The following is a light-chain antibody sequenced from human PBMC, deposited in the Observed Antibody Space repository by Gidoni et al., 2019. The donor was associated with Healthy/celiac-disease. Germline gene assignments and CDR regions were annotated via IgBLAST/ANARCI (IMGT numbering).Light chain of an antibody. CDR2: AAS. Sequence: DIQMTQSPSSLSASVGDRVTITCRASQSISSYLNWYQQKPGKAPKLLIYAASSLQSWVPSRFSGSGSGTDFTLTIISLQPEDFATYYCQQSYSTLLTFGGGTKVEIK. V-gene: IGKV1-39*01. CDR1: QSISSY. CDR3: QQSYSTLLT. J-gene: IGKJ4*01.